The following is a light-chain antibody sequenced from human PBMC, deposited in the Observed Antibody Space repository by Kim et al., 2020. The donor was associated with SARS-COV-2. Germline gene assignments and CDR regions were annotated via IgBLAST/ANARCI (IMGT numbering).Light chain of an antibody. Sequence: DIQMTQSPSSLSASVGDRVTITCRASQDINNYLVWYQQKPGKVPKLLILDASALQSGVPSRFSGSGSGTDFTLTISSLQPEDAATYYCQKYDRVPPTFGPGTKVEIK. CDR1: QDINNY. CDR3: QKYDRVPPT. J-gene: IGKJ1*01. V-gene: IGKV1-27*01. CDR2: DAS.